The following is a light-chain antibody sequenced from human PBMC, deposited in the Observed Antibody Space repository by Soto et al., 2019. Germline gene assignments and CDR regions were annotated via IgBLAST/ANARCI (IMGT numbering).Light chain of an antibody. Sequence: LTQPASVSGSPGQSITISCTGTSSDIGRYNYVSWYQHHPGKAPQVMIYGVSNRPSGVSYRFSGSKSGNTASLTISGLQAEDEAEYYCSLGTTTRWVFGPGTKVTV. CDR3: SLGTTTRWV. J-gene: IGLJ1*01. CDR2: GVS. V-gene: IGLV2-14*01. CDR1: SSDIGRYNY.